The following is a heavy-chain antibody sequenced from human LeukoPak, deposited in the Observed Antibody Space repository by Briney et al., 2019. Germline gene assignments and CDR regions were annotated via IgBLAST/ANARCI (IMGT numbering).Heavy chain of an antibody. CDR3: ARTLTGYYDYVWGSNYYFDY. V-gene: IGHV3-21*01. Sequence: GGSLRLSCAASGFTFSSYSMNWVRQAPGEGLEWVSSISSSSSYIYYADSVKGRFTISRDNAKNSLYLQMNSLRAEDTAVHYCARTLTGYYDYVWGSNYYFDYWGQGTLVTVSS. CDR2: ISSSSSYI. CDR1: GFTFSSYS. J-gene: IGHJ4*02. D-gene: IGHD3-16*01.